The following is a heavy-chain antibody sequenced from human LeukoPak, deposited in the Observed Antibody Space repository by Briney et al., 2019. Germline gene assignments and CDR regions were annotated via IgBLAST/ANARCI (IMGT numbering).Heavy chain of an antibody. CDR1: GGSISSSSYY. CDR2: IYYSGST. J-gene: IGHJ4*02. D-gene: IGHD3-3*01. CDR3: ARGPGLEWSS. Sequence: SETLSLTCTVSGGSISSSSYYWGWLRQPPGKGLEWIGSIYYSGSTYYNPSLKSRVTISVDTSKNQFSLKLSSVTAADTAVYYCARGPGLEWSSWSQGTLVAVSS. V-gene: IGHV4-39*07.